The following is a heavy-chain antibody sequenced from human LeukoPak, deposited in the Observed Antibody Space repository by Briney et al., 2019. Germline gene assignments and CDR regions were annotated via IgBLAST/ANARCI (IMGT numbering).Heavy chain of an antibody. CDR2: IYYSGST. V-gene: IGHV4-31*03. CDR3: ARVGGDGYNADY. J-gene: IGHJ4*02. CDR1: GNTVSSGGIY. Sequence: LALTCTVSGNTVSSGGIYWIWIRQHPGKDLEWIGYIYYSGSTYYNPSLKSRLTISVDTSKNQFSLNLTSVTAADTAVYYCARVGGDGYNADYWGQGILVTVSS. D-gene: IGHD5-24*01.